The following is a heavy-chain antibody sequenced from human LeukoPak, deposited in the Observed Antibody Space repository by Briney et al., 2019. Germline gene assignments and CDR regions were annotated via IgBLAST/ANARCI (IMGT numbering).Heavy chain of an antibody. Sequence: ASVKVSCKASGYTFTGYYMHWVRQAPGQGLEWMGWINPNSGGTNYAQKFQGRVTMTRDTSIRTVYMELSRLRSDDTAVYYCARGAAGGRNFEHLGQGTLATVSS. CDR2: INPNSGGT. D-gene: IGHD6-25*01. J-gene: IGHJ4*02. CDR1: GYTFTGYY. CDR3: ARGAAGGRNFEH. V-gene: IGHV1-2*02.